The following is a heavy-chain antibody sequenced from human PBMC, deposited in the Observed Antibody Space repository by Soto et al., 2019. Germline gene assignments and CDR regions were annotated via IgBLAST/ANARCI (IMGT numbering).Heavy chain of an antibody. CDR2: ITSDGSTT. CDR3: ARDQDGAGGTADY. J-gene: IGHJ4*02. V-gene: IGHV3-74*01. D-gene: IGHD1-26*01. Sequence: EVQLVESGGGLVQPGGSLRLSCTASGFTFSNYWVHWLRQAPGRGLVWVSRITSDGSTTYYADSVKGRFTISRDNAKNTLYLQVNSLRAEDTAVYYCARDQDGAGGTADYWGQGTLVTVSS. CDR1: GFTFSNYW.